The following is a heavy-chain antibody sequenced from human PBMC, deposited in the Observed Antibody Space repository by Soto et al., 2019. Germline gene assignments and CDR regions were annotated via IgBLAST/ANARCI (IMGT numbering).Heavy chain of an antibody. Sequence: QLQLVQSGAEVTKPGSSVKVSCKASGGTFSSYAISWVRQAPGQGLEWMGGIIPIFGTANYAQKFQGRVTITADESTSTAYIELSSLRSEDTAVYYCVIYCSSTSCYAGWGYWGQGTLVTVSS. D-gene: IGHD2-2*01. CDR3: VIYCSSTSCYAGWGY. CDR2: IIPIFGTA. CDR1: GGTFSSYA. J-gene: IGHJ4*02. V-gene: IGHV1-69*01.